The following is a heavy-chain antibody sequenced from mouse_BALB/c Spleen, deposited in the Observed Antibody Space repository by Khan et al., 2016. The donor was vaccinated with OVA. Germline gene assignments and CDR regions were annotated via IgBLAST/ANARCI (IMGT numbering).Heavy chain of an antibody. CDR2: ISYSGST. Sequence: EVQLQESGPGLMKPSQSLSLTCTVSGYSITSNYAWNWIRQFPGNKLEWMGYISYSGSTNYNPSLKSRISITRDTSKNTFFLQLNSVTTEDTATYYCARGNYYGYAMDYWGQGTSVTVSS. CDR3: ARGNYYGYAMDY. J-gene: IGHJ4*01. D-gene: IGHD1-1*01. CDR1: GYSITSNYA. V-gene: IGHV3-2*02.